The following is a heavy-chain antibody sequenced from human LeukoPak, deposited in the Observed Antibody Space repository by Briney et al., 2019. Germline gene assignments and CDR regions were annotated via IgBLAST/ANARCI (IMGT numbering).Heavy chain of an antibody. Sequence: SETLSLTCTVSGGSISSYYWSWILQPPGKGLEWIGYIYYSGSTNYNPSLKSRVTISVDTSKNQFSLKLSSVTAADTAVYYCARGPYSSSWSDLYYYYMDVWGKGTTVTVSS. J-gene: IGHJ6*03. CDR1: GGSISSYY. D-gene: IGHD6-13*01. V-gene: IGHV4-59*01. CDR3: ARGPYSSSWSDLYYYYMDV. CDR2: IYYSGST.